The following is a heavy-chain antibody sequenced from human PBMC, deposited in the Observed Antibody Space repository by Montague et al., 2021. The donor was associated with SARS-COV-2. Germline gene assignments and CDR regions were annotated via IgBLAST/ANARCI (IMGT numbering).Heavy chain of an antibody. D-gene: IGHD2-15*01. V-gene: IGHV4-39*01. J-gene: IGHJ4*02. CDR3: ASTPIVVVVAADYYFDY. CDR2: IYYSGST. Sequence: SETLSLTCTVSGGSISSSSYYWGWIRQPPGKGLEWIGSIYYSGSTHYNPSLKSRVTISVDTSKNQFSLKLSSVTAADTAVYYCASTPIVVVVAADYYFDYWGQGTLVTVSS. CDR1: GGSISSSSYY.